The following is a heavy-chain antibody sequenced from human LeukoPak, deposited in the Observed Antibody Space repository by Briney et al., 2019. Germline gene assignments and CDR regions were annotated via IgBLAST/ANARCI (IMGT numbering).Heavy chain of an antibody. Sequence: GGSLRLSCAASGFTFSNYGMHWVRLAPGKGLEWVSAISSNSLFKKYADSVKGRFTISRDNAKNSLYLQMNSLRAEDTAVYYCARSIAVTLPDYWGQGTLVTVSS. CDR1: GFTFSNYG. V-gene: IGHV3-21*01. J-gene: IGHJ4*02. CDR3: ARSIAVTLPDY. D-gene: IGHD6-19*01. CDR2: ISSNSLFK.